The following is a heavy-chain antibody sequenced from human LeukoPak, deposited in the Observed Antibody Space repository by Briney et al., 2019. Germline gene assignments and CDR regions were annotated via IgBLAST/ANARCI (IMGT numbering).Heavy chain of an antibody. D-gene: IGHD5-12*01. CDR3: GRGGGATRIDY. Sequence: SETLSLTCSVSGDSIRSGTYYWSWIRQPAGKGLEWIGRIYTSGSTSYNPSLKSRVTISVDTSKNQFSLKLTSVTAADTAVYYCGRGGGATRIDYGAQGPRATVP. V-gene: IGHV4-61*02. J-gene: IGHJ4*02. CDR1: GDSIRSGTYY. CDR2: IYTSGST.